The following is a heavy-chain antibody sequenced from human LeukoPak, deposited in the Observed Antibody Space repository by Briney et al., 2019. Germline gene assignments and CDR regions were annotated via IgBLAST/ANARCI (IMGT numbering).Heavy chain of an antibody. D-gene: IGHD6-13*01. CDR3: ARRYSSSWYHPGWFDY. J-gene: IGHJ4*02. V-gene: IGHV4-61*02. CDR2: IYTSGDA. Sequence: SETLSLTCTVSGGSISSGSYFWSWVRQPAGKGLEWIGRIYTSGDANYNPSLQSRVTISIDTSKNQFPLKLSSVTAADTAVYYCARRYSSSWYHPGWFDYWGQGTLVTVSS. CDR1: GGSISSGSYF.